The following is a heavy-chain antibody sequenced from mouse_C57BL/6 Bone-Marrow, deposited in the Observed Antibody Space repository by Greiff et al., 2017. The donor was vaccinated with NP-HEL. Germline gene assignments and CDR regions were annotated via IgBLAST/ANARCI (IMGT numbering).Heavy chain of an antibody. CDR1: GYTFTSYW. CDR3: ARDYGSGVDY. CDR2: IDPSDSYT. V-gene: IGHV1-69*01. D-gene: IGHD1-1*01. Sequence: VQLQQPGAELVMPGASVKLSCKASGYTFTSYWMHWVKQRPGQGLEWIGEIDPSDSYTNYNQKFKGKSTLTVDQSSSPAYMQLSSLTSEDSAVYYCARDYGSGVDYWGEGTSVTVSS. J-gene: IGHJ4*01.